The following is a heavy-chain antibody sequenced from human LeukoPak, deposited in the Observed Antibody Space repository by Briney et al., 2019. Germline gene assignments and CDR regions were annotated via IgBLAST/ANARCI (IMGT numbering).Heavy chain of an antibody. D-gene: IGHD1-26*01. CDR3: ARDRELAALDP. CDR1: GDSLRTTTYY. CDR2: LYHSGTI. V-gene: IGHV4-39*07. J-gene: IGHJ5*02. Sequence: SETLSLTCTVSGDSLRTTTYYWNWIRQPPGKGLEWIGGLYHSGTIYYNPSLKSRVTISADKSKNHFSLKLTSVTAADTAVYYCARDRELAALDPWGQGTLVIVSS.